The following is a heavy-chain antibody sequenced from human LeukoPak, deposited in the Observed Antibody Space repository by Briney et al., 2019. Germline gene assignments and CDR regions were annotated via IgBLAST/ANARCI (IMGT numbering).Heavy chain of an antibody. D-gene: IGHD4-17*01. CDR3: ARGRYGDRSFDY. V-gene: IGHV4-39*07. CDR1: GGSISSSSYY. J-gene: IGHJ4*02. CDR2: IYYSGST. Sequence: SETLSLTCTVSGGSISSSSYYWGWIRQPPGKGLEWIGSIYYSGSTYYNPSLKSRVTISVNTSKNQFSLKLSSVTAADTAVYYCARGRYGDRSFDYWGQGTLVTVSS.